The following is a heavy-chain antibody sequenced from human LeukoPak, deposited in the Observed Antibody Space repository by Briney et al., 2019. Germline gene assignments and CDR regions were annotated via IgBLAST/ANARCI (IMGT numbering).Heavy chain of an antibody. CDR2: FYTGGNT. CDR3: AGAYGYNYFDY. J-gene: IGHJ4*02. CDR1: GFTVSSNY. V-gene: IGHV3-53*01. Sequence: PGGSLRLSCAASGFTVSSNYMGWVRQAPGKGLEWVSVFYTGGNTYYADSVQGRFTISRDNSKNTLYLQMGSLRAEDTAVYYCAGAYGYNYFDYWGQGTLVTVSS. D-gene: IGHD4-17*01.